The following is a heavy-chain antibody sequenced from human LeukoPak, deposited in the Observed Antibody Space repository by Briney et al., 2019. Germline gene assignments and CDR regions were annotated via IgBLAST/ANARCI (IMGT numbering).Heavy chain of an antibody. D-gene: IGHD3-22*01. CDR3: AKLRDYYDSSGQFDY. CDR2: ISGSGDST. Sequence: GGSLRLSCAASGFTFSSYAMSWVRQGPGKGLEWVSAISGSGDSTYYADSVKGRFTISRDNSKNTLYLQMNSLRAEDTAVYYCAKLRDYYDSSGQFDYWGQGTLVTVSS. CDR1: GFTFSSYA. V-gene: IGHV3-23*01. J-gene: IGHJ4*02.